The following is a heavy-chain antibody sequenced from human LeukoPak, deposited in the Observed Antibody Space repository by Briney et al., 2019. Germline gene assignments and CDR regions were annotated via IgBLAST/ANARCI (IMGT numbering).Heavy chain of an antibody. CDR1: GGSISSYY. Sequence: SETLSLTCTVSGGSISSYYWSWIRQPPGKGLEWIGYIYYSGSTNYNPSLKSRVTISVDTSKNQFSLKLSSVTAADTAVYYCASTYYDILTYYFDYWGQGTLVTVSS. D-gene: IGHD3-9*01. CDR2: IYYSGST. CDR3: ASTYYDILTYYFDY. V-gene: IGHV4-59*08. J-gene: IGHJ4*02.